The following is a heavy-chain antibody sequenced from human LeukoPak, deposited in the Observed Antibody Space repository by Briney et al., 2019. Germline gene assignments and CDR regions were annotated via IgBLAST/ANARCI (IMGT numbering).Heavy chain of an antibody. J-gene: IGHJ6*03. CDR3: ARDVYLVPYYYYYMDV. CDR1: GGTFSSYA. V-gene: IGHV1-46*01. Sequence: ASVKVSCKASGGTFSSYAISWVRQAPGQGLEWMGIINPSGGSTSYAQKFQGRVTMTRDTSTSTVYMELSSLRSEDTAVYYCARDVYLVPYYYYYMDVWGKGTTVTVSS. D-gene: IGHD6-6*01. CDR2: INPSGGST.